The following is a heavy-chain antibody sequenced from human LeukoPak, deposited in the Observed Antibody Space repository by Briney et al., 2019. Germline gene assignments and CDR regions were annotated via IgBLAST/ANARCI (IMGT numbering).Heavy chain of an antibody. CDR2: MDYSGTT. Sequence: SETLSPTCNVSGASVNSGGYYWTWIRQPPGKGLEWIGYMDYSGTTNYNPSLKSRVTISLDTSKNQFSLKLSSVTAADTAMYYCAREGACSGGSCYSYGWFDPWGQGTLVTVSS. CDR1: GASVNSGGYY. CDR3: AREGACSGGSCYSYGWFDP. D-gene: IGHD2-15*01. J-gene: IGHJ5*02. V-gene: IGHV4-61*08.